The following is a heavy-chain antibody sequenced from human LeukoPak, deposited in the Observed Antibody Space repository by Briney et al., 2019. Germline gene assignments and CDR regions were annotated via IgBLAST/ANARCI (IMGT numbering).Heavy chain of an antibody. D-gene: IGHD1-26*01. CDR3: AKGGKWDVTPFDY. Sequence: GGSLRLSCAASGFTFSSYAMHWVRQAPGKGLEWVAVISYDGSNKYYADSVKGRFTISRDNSKNTLYLQMNSLRAEDTAVYYCAKGGKWDVTPFDYWGQGTLVTVSS. J-gene: IGHJ4*02. CDR2: ISYDGSNK. CDR1: GFTFSSYA. V-gene: IGHV3-30*04.